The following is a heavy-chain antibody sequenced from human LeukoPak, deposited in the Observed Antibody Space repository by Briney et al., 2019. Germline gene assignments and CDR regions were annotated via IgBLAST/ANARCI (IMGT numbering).Heavy chain of an antibody. V-gene: IGHV3-7*01. CDR2: IKQDGSEK. CDR1: GFTFSSYW. Sequence: GGSLRLSCAASGFTFSSYWMSWVRQAPGKGLEWVANIKQDGSEKYYVDSVKGRFTISRENAKNSLYLQMNRLRAEDTAVYYCAREGSQSASGTYPGNDWGQGTLVTVSS. CDR3: AREGSQSASGTYPGND. D-gene: IGHD1-26*01. J-gene: IGHJ4*02.